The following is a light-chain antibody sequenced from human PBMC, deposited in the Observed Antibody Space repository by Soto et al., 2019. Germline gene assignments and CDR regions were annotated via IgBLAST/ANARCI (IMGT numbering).Light chain of an antibody. Sequence: DIQMTQSPSAMSASVGDRVTITCRASQGINNYLAWFQQRPGKVPQRLIYGASSLQSGVPSRFSGSGSGTEFTLTISSLQPEDFATYYCLQHNSYPWPFGQGTKVAIK. CDR3: LQHNSYPWP. CDR2: GAS. J-gene: IGKJ1*01. CDR1: QGINNY. V-gene: IGKV1-17*03.